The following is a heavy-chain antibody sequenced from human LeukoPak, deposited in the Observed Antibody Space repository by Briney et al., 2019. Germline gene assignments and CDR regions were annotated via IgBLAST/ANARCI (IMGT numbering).Heavy chain of an antibody. CDR2: IQNSART. V-gene: IGHV4-61*01. CDR3: ATDYSNFYGMDV. CDR1: GGSVNSGSYF. D-gene: IGHD4-11*01. Sequence: PSETLSLTCTVSGGSVNSGSYFWSWTRQPPGKGLEWIGYIQNSARTNYNPSLESRVTISVDSSKDQFSLRLSSVTAADTAVYYCATDYSNFYGMDVWGQGTTVTVSS. J-gene: IGHJ6*02.